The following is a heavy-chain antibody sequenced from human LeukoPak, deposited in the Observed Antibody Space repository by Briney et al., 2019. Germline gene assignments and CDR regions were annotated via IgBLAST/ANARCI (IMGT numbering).Heavy chain of an antibody. CDR3: AKGPYSSSWYDY. J-gene: IGHJ4*02. CDR1: GFTFSSYG. D-gene: IGHD6-13*01. Sequence: GGSLRLSCAASGFTFSSYGMHWVRQAPGKGLVWVAVISYDGSNKYYADSVKGRFTISRDNSKNTQYLQMNSLRAEDTAVYYCAKGPYSSSWYDYWGQGTLVTVSS. V-gene: IGHV3-30*18. CDR2: ISYDGSNK.